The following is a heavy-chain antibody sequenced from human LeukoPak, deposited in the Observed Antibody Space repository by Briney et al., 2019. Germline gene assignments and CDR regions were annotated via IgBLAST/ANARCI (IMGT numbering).Heavy chain of an antibody. CDR1: GFSFSSHG. CDR3: ARGGAPTSFDS. Sequence: ASVRVSCKASGFSFSSHGFSWVRQAPGQGLEWMGWISAYNGKTNYAQKFQGRVTMTTDTSTTTVYMDLRSLRSDDTAVYFCARGGAPTSFDSWGQGTLITVSS. D-gene: IGHD1-26*01. CDR2: ISAYNGKT. J-gene: IGHJ4*02. V-gene: IGHV1-18*01.